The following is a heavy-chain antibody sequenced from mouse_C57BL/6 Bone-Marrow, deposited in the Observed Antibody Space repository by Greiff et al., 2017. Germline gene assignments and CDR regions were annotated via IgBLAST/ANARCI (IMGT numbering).Heavy chain of an antibody. J-gene: IGHJ2*01. V-gene: IGHV5-4*03. CDR2: ISDGGSYT. Sequence: EVNLVESGGGLVKPGGSLKLSCAASGFTFSSYAMSWVRQTPEKRLGWVATISDGGSYTYYPDNVKGRFTISRDNAKNNLYLQMSHLKSEDTAMYYCARLAFDYWGQGTTLTVSS. CDR1: GFTFSSYA. CDR3: ARLAFDY.